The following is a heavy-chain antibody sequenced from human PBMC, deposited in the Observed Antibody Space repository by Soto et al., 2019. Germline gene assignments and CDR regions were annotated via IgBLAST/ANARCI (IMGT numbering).Heavy chain of an antibody. Sequence: SETLSLTCTVSGGSISSGDYYWSWIRQPPGKGLEWIGYIYYSGSTYYNPSLKSRVTISVDTSKNQFSLKLSSVTAADTAVYYCARGAECSGSYLYYYYGMDVWGQGTTVTVSS. CDR3: ARGAECSGSYLYYYYGMDV. V-gene: IGHV4-30-4*01. J-gene: IGHJ6*02. CDR1: GGSISSGDYY. CDR2: IYYSGST. D-gene: IGHD3-10*02.